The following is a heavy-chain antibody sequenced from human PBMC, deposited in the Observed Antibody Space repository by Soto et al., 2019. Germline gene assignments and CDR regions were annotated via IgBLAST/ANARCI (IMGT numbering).Heavy chain of an antibody. CDR1: GFTFSSYS. D-gene: IGHD3-3*02. Sequence: EVQLVESGGGLVQPGGSLRLSCAASGFTFSSYSMNWVRQAPGKGLEWVSYISSSSTIYYADSVKGRFTISRDNAKNSLYLQMNSLRDEDTAVYYCARAFSSEAWGQGTLVTVSS. J-gene: IGHJ4*02. CDR3: ARAFSSEA. CDR2: ISSSSTI. V-gene: IGHV3-48*02.